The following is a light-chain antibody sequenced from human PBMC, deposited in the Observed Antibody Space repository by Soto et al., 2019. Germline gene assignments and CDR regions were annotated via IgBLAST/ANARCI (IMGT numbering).Light chain of an antibody. CDR3: QQYNNWHT. V-gene: IGKV3-15*01. CDR2: RAS. J-gene: IGKJ4*01. CDR1: QSVSSN. Sequence: EIVMTQSPATLSVSPGERATLSCRASQSVSSNLAWYQQKPGQAPRLLIYRASTRATGITARFSGSGTGTEFTPTLTSLQSEDCPVYYCQQYNNWHTFGRGNKVDI.